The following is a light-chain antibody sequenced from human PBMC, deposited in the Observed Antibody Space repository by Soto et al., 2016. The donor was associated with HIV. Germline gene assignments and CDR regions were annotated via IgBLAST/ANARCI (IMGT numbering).Light chain of an antibody. CDR3: QVWDSSSDHPHVV. J-gene: IGLJ2*01. Sequence: SYVLAQPPSVSVAPGKTARITCGGNNIGRKRVHWYQQKPGQAPVLVVCDDSDRPSGIPERFSGSNSGNTATLTISRVEAGDEADYYCQVWDSSSDHPHVVFGGGTKADRP. V-gene: IGLV3-21*03. CDR2: DDS. CDR1: NIGRKR.